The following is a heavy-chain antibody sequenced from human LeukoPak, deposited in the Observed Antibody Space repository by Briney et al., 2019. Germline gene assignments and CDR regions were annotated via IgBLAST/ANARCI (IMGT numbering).Heavy chain of an antibody. CDR3: ARETSQKGAHYMDV. V-gene: IGHV4-59*01. Sequence: SETLSLTCTVSVGSISIYYWSWIRQPPGKGLEWIGYIYYSGSTNYNPPLKSRVTISVDTSKNQFSLKLSSVTAADTAVYYCARETSQKGAHYMDVWGKGTTVTVSS. CDR1: VGSISIYY. CDR2: IYYSGST. J-gene: IGHJ6*03. D-gene: IGHD3-16*01.